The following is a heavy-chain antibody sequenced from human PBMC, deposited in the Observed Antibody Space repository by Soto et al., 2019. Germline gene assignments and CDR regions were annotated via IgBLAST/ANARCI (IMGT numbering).Heavy chain of an antibody. CDR2: ISSSSSYT. J-gene: IGHJ4*02. V-gene: IGHV3-11*06. Sequence: GSLRLSCAASGFTFSDYYMSWIRQAPGEGLEWVSYISSSSSYTNYADSVKGRFTISRDNAKNSLYLQMNSLRAEDTAVYYCASRYSYGLLPDYWGQGTLVTVSS. CDR3: ASRYSYGLLPDY. CDR1: GFTFSDYY. D-gene: IGHD5-18*01.